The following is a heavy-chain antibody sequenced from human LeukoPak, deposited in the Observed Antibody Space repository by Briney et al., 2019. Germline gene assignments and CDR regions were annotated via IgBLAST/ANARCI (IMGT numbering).Heavy chain of an antibody. CDR1: GFTFSDYY. V-gene: IGHV3-11*04. J-gene: IGHJ4*02. CDR3: AKDLFRDWPTVLNLPGGSFDY. D-gene: IGHD3/OR15-3a*01. CDR2: ISSSGSTI. Sequence: NPGGSLRLSCAASGFTFSDYYMSWIRQAPGKGLEWVSYISSSGSTIYYADSVKGRFTISRDNSKNTLYLQMNSLRAEDTAVYYCAKDLFRDWPTVLNLPGGSFDYWGQGTLVTVSS.